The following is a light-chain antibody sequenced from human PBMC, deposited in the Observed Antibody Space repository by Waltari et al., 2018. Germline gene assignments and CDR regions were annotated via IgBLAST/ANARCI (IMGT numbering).Light chain of an antibody. CDR3: SAYTKSTTRYWV. J-gene: IGLJ3*02. CDR1: SSDVGAYDY. V-gene: IGLV2-14*03. Sequence: QSALTQPASVSGSPGQSITISCTGTSSDVGAYDYVPCYQQHPGKAPKLLIYVVNNRPSGVSHRFSGSKSGNTASLTISGLQAEDEANYFCSAYTKSTTRYWVFGGGTKVTVL. CDR2: VVN.